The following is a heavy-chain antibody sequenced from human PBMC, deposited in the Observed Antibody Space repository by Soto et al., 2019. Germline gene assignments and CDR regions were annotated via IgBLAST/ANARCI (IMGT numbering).Heavy chain of an antibody. D-gene: IGHD2-15*01. CDR1: GFTFSSYA. CDR2: ISYDGSNK. Sequence: QVQLVESGGGVVQPGRSLRLSCAASGFTFSSYAMHWVRQAPGKGLEWVAVISYDGSNKYYADSVKGRFTISRDNSKNTLYLQMNSLRAEDTAVYYCARDQEGWYFDYWGQGTLVTVSS. V-gene: IGHV3-30-3*01. J-gene: IGHJ4*02. CDR3: ARDQEGWYFDY.